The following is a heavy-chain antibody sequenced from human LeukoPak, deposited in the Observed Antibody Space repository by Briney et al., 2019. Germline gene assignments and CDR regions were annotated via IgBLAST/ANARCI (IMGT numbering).Heavy chain of an antibody. J-gene: IGHJ4*02. CDR1: GFTFSSYS. Sequence: SLRLSCAASGFTFSSYSMNWVRQAPGKGLEWVSAISGSGGSTYYADSMKGRFTISRDNSKNTLYLQMNSLRAEDTAVYYCARRITMVRGVITTFDYWGQGTLVTVSS. CDR3: ARRITMVRGVITTFDY. V-gene: IGHV3-23*01. D-gene: IGHD3-10*01. CDR2: ISGSGGST.